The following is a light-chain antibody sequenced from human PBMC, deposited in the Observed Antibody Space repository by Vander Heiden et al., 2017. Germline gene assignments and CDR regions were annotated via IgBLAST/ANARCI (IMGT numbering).Light chain of an antibody. CDR2: GGS. CDR1: KSVSSY. Sequence: MVLPKSLSTLSLSPGERATPSCRVIKSVSSYLAWYQQKPGQAPRLLIYGGSNRAAGIPGRFSGSGAGTDLTLNISRLEPEDFAVYYCKQRSNWLEETFGPGTKVDIK. V-gene: IGKV3D-11*02. J-gene: IGKJ3*01. CDR3: KQRSNWLEET.